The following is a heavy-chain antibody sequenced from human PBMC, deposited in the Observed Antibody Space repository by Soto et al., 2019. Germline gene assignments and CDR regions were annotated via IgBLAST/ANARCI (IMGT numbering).Heavy chain of an antibody. V-gene: IGHV4-59*08. CDR2: MHQNGET. J-gene: IGHJ3*02. Sequence: QVQLQESGPGLLKPSETLSLTCTVSGGSVSSDYWSWVRQPPGEGLEWIGYMHQNGETKYNPSLKSRVTMSVQTSKNQVSLTLTSVTAADTAVYYCARQPPATAAFDMRGQGTMVIVSS. D-gene: IGHD5-12*01. CDR1: GGSVSSDY. CDR3: ARQPPATAAFDM.